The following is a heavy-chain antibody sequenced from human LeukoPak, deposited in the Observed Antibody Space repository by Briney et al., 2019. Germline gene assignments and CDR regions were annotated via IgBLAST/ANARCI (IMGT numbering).Heavy chain of an antibody. D-gene: IGHD1-26*01. CDR1: GFTFSSYA. CDR3: AKDQYSGSYYSIDY. V-gene: IGHV3-23*01. CDR2: ISGSGGST. J-gene: IGHJ4*02. Sequence: GGSLRLSCAASGFTFSSYAMSWVRQAPGKGLEWVSAISGSGGSTYYADSVKGRFTISRDNSKNTLYLQMNSPRAEDTAVYYCAKDQYSGSYYSIDYWGQGTLVTVSS.